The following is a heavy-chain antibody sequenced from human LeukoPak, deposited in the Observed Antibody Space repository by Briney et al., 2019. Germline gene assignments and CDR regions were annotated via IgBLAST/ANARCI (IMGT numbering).Heavy chain of an antibody. D-gene: IGHD1-1*01. CDR2: IYSGGST. CDR1: GFTFSSYW. J-gene: IGHJ4*02. Sequence: GGSLRLSCAASGFTFSSYWMSWVRQAPGKGLEWVSVIYSGGSTYYADSVKGRFTISRDNSKNTLYLQMNSLRAEDTAVYYCARERRGNFDYWGQGTLVTVSS. CDR3: ARERRGNFDY. V-gene: IGHV3-66*01.